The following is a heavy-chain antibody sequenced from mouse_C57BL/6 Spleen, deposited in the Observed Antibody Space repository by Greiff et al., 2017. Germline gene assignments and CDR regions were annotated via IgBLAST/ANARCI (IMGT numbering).Heavy chain of an antibody. Sequence: EVPLQQSGPELVKPGASVKISCKASGYTFTDYYMNWVKQSHGKSLEWIGDINPNNGGTSYNQKFKGKATLTVDKSSSTAYMELRSLTSEDSAVYYCARRRYYGSSYGWYFDVWGTGTTVTVSS. J-gene: IGHJ1*03. D-gene: IGHD1-1*01. V-gene: IGHV1-26*01. CDR2: INPNNGGT. CDR1: GYTFTDYY. CDR3: ARRRYYGSSYGWYFDV.